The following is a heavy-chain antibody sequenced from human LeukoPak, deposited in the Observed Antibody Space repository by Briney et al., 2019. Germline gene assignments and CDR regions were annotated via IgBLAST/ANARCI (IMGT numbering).Heavy chain of an antibody. J-gene: IGHJ6*03. V-gene: IGHV3-23*01. CDR2: ISGSGDST. D-gene: IGHD1-26*01. CDR3: AKGGGSYFRRVTYYYYYMDV. Sequence: PGGSLRLSCAASEFSFGSYAMSWARQAPGKGLQWVSGISGSGDSTYYADSMNARFTISRDNSKNTLYLQMISLRAEDTAVYYCAKGGGSYFRRVTYYYYYMDVWGKGTTVTVSS. CDR1: EFSFGSYA.